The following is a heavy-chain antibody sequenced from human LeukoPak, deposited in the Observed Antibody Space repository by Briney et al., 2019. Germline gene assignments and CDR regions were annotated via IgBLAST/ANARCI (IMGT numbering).Heavy chain of an antibody. J-gene: IGHJ4*02. Sequence: PGGSLRLSCAASGFTFSTYSMNWVRQASGKGLEWVSSISSSGNYIYYADSVKGRFTISRDNAKNSLYLQMNSLRVEDTAVYYCARDGVRGFTATTPFDYWGPGTLVTVSS. D-gene: IGHD4-17*01. CDR3: ARDGVRGFTATTPFDY. CDR2: ISSSGNYI. V-gene: IGHV3-21*01. CDR1: GFTFSTYS.